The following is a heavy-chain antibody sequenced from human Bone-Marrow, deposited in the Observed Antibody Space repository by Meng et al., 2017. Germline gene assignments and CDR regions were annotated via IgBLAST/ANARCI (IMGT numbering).Heavy chain of an antibody. D-gene: IGHD6-19*01. J-gene: IGHJ4*02. Sequence: VERVGSGGGLVQPGGFLRLSCAASGFTFSSYAMTWVRQASGKGLEWVSTISGSGPNTNYADSVRGRFTISRDNSKSTVFLQLNSLRAEDTAVYYCARGARIVVASNYFDYWGQGTLVTVSS. CDR1: GFTFSSYA. CDR3: ARGARIVVASNYFDY. CDR2: ISGSGPNT. V-gene: IGHV3-23*04.